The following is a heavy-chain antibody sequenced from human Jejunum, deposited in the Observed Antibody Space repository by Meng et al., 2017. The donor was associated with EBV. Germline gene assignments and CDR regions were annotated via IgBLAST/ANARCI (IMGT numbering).Heavy chain of an antibody. CDR2: TNEDGRIT. CDR1: GFTFSSYW. V-gene: IGHV3-74*01. J-gene: IGHJ4*02. CDR3: SRDLAGSDDD. Sequence: VEPVESGGALGQPGGSLRLSCAASGFTFSSYWMHWVRQAPGQGLVWVSRTNEDGRITNYADSVKGRFTISRDNTKNTLYLQMNSLRAEDTAVYFCSRDLAGSDDDWGQGTLVTVSS. D-gene: IGHD6-25*01.